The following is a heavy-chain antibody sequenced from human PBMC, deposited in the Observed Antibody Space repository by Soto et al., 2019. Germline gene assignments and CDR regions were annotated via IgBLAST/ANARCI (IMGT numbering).Heavy chain of an antibody. CDR3: AKYDEYSPHSY. D-gene: IGHD3-3*01. Sequence: SETLSLTCTVSGGSVGTTTDFWGWIRQPAGKGLEWLGTLQYRGSTDYNPCVKSRVAMSLNTSKNQFSLRLSSVTAADTAVYFCAKYDEYSPHSYWGQGALVTVSS. CDR1: GGSVGTTTDF. V-gene: IGHV4-39*01. J-gene: IGHJ4*02. CDR2: LQYRGST.